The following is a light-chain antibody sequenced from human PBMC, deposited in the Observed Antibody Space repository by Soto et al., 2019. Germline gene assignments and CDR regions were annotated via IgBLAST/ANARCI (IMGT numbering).Light chain of an antibody. Sequence: GDRVTITCRASQSISSWLAWYQQKPGKAPKLLIYDASSLESGVPSRFSGSGSGTEFTLTISSLQPDDFATFYRQHYNSYSGPFAKGTKVEIK. CDR3: QHYNSYSGP. V-gene: IGKV1-5*01. J-gene: IGKJ1*01. CDR2: DAS. CDR1: QSISSW.